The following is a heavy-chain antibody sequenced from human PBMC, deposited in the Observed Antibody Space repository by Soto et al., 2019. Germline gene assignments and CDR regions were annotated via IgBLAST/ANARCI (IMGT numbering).Heavy chain of an antibody. J-gene: IGHJ4*02. Sequence: GGSLRLSCAASGFTFTRYSMNWVRQAPGKGLEWVSSISSTTNYIYHGDSMKGRFTISRDNAKNSLYLEMNSLRAEDTAVYYCARESEDLTSNFDYWGQGTLVTVSS. V-gene: IGHV3-21*06. CDR2: ISSTTNYI. CDR3: ARESEDLTSNFDY. CDR1: GFTFTRYS.